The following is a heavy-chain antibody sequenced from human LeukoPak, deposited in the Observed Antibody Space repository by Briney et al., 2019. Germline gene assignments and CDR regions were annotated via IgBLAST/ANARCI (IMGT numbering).Heavy chain of an antibody. CDR3: AKVRYFDWVPDY. V-gene: IGHV3-30*02. D-gene: IGHD3-9*01. CDR2: IRYDGSNK. Sequence: GGSLRLSCAASGFTFSSYGMHWVRQAPGKGLEWVAFIRYDGSNKYYADSVKGRFTISRDNSKNTLYLQMNSLRAEDTAVYYCAKVRYFDWVPDYWGQGTLVTVSS. CDR1: GFTFSSYG. J-gene: IGHJ4*02.